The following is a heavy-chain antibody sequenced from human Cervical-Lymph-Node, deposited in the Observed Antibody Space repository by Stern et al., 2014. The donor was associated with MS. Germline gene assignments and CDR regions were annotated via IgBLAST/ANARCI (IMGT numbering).Heavy chain of an antibody. D-gene: IGHD3-3*01. J-gene: IGHJ4*02. CDR1: GGSISSGGYY. Sequence: VQLQESGPGLVKPSQTLSLTCTVSGGSISSGGYYWSWIRQHPGKGLEWIGYIYYSGSTYYNPSIKSRVTISVDTSKNQFSLKLSSVTAADTAVYYCARVSYDFWSGYYVFDYWGQGTLVTVSS. CDR2: IYYSGST. CDR3: ARVSYDFWSGYYVFDY. V-gene: IGHV4-31*03.